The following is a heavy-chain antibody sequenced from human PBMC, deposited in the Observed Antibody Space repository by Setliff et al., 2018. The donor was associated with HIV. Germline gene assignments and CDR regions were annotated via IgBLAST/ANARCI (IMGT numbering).Heavy chain of an antibody. V-gene: IGHV1-69*05. CDR3: ARTSGDAYNYEGAFDV. CDR1: GDTFNNYG. D-gene: IGHD5-12*01. CDR2: IIPIFKSA. Sequence: SVKVSCKVSGDTFNNYGLNWVRQAPGQGLEWMGGIIPIFKSADYAQKFQGRFTITTDESTSTAYMDLSSLKSEDTAIYYCARTSGDAYNYEGAFDVWGQGTLVTVSS. J-gene: IGHJ3*01.